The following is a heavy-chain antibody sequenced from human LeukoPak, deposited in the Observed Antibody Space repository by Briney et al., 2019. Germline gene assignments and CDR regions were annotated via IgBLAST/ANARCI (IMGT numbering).Heavy chain of an antibody. Sequence: GGSLRLSCAASGFTFSSYGMHWVRQAPGKGLEWVAVISYDGSNKYYADSVKGRFTISRDNSKNTLYLQMNSLRAEDTAVYYCAKVSSVTTPSYYYYMDVWGKGTTVTVSS. CDR2: ISYDGSNK. CDR3: AKVSSVTTPSYYYYMDV. J-gene: IGHJ6*03. V-gene: IGHV3-30*18. CDR1: GFTFSSYG. D-gene: IGHD4-17*01.